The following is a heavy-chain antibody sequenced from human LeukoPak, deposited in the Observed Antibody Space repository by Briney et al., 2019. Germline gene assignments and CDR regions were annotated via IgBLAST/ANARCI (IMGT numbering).Heavy chain of an antibody. J-gene: IGHJ4*02. V-gene: IGHV3-30*02. CDR3: AKDRYYYDSSGYSLFDY. D-gene: IGHD3-22*01. Sequence: GGSLRLSCAASGFTFSSYGMHWVRQAPGKGLEWVAFMRYDGSNKYYADSVKGRFTISRDNSKNTLYLQMNSLRAEDTAVYYYAKDRYYYDSSGYSLFDYWGQGTLVTVSS. CDR1: GFTFSSYG. CDR2: MRYDGSNK.